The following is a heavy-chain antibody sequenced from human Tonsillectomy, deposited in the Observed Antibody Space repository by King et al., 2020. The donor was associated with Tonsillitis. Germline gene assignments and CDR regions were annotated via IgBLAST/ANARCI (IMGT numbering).Heavy chain of an antibody. V-gene: IGHV1-2*02. CDR3: ASAGVGFCDSSSCYPTLQGLYGDYAQRGSAMDV. D-gene: IGHD2-2*01. CDR1: GYTFTGYY. CDR2: INPASGDT. J-gene: IGHJ6*02. Sequence: VQLVEAGAEVKKPGASVKVSCKASGYTFTGYYMYWVRQAPGQGLEWMGWINPASGDTNYAQKFQGRVTMTRDTSISTAYMELSRLRSDDTAMYYCASAGVGFCDSSSCYPTLQGLYGDYAQRGSAMDVWGQGTAVTVSS.